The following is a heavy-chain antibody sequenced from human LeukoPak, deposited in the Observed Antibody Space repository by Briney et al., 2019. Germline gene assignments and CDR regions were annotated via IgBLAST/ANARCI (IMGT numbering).Heavy chain of an antibody. D-gene: IGHD6-25*01. Sequence: SGPTLVNPPQTLTLTCTFSGFSLRTRGVGVGWIRQPPRKALEWLALIYWNDDMRYSPSLKSRLTITKDTSKNQVVVTMTNMDPVDTATYYCAHAIAAAGSFDYWGQGTLVTVS. CDR1: GFSLRTRGVG. V-gene: IGHV2-5*01. J-gene: IGHJ4*02. CDR2: IYWNDDM. CDR3: AHAIAAAGSFDY.